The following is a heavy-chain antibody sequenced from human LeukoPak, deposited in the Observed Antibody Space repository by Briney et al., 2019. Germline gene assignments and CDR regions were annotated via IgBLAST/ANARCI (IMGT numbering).Heavy chain of an antibody. V-gene: IGHV4-61*02. CDR1: GGSISSGSYY. CDR3: ARGPFAAQGAFDI. D-gene: IGHD3-16*01. CDR2: IYTSGNT. J-gene: IGHJ3*02. Sequence: SETLSLTCTVSGGSISSGSYYWSWIRQPAGKGLEWIGRIYTSGNTNYNPSLKSRVTISVDTSKNQFSLKLSSVTAADTAVYYWARGPFAAQGAFDIWGQGTMVTVSS.